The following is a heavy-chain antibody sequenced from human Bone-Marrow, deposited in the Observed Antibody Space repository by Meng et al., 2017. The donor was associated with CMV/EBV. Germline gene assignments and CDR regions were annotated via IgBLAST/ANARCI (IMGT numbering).Heavy chain of an antibody. J-gene: IGHJ6*02. CDR1: GDSVSSNSAA. CDR2: TYYRSKWYN. D-gene: IGHD3-3*01. Sequence: SCAISGDSVSSNSAAWNWIRQSPSRGLEWLGRTYYRSKWYNDYAVSVKSRITINPDTSKNQFSLQLNSVTPEDTAVYYCARVPPYYDFWSGFHYYYYYGMDVWGQGTTVTVSS. V-gene: IGHV6-1*01. CDR3: ARVPPYYDFWSGFHYYYYYGMDV.